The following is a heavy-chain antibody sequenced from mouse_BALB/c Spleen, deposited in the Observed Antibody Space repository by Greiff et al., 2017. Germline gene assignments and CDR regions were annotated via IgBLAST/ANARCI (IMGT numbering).Heavy chain of an antibody. CDR3: ARGGNYPYAMDY. D-gene: IGHD2-1*01. CDR1: GYTFTSYW. Sequence: QVQLQQSGAELARPGASVKLSCKASGYTFTSYWMQWVKQRPGQGLEWIGAIYPGDGDTRYTQKFKGKATLTADKSSSTAYMQLSSLASEDSAVYYCARGGNYPYAMDYWGQGTSVTVSS. V-gene: IGHV1-87*01. CDR2: IYPGDGDT. J-gene: IGHJ4*01.